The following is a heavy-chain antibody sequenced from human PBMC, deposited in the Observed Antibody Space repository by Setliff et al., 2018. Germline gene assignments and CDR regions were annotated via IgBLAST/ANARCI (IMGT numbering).Heavy chain of an antibody. Sequence: SETLSLTCTVSGASISSSSVNNFWTWIRQLPGKGLEWIGYMNYGGTAYYNPSLKSLVSISIDTSKNQFSLMLASVTAADTAVYYCARGDYYDSSAYSPDTFDIWGQGTMVTVSS. D-gene: IGHD3-22*01. J-gene: IGHJ3*02. CDR1: GASISSSSVNNF. CDR3: ARGDYYDSSAYSPDTFDI. CDR2: MNYGGTA. V-gene: IGHV4-31*01.